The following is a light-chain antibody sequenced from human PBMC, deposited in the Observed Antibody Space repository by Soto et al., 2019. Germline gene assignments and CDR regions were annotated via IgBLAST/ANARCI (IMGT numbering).Light chain of an antibody. CDR1: SSDVGGYNY. CDR3: SSYTSSSLYV. J-gene: IGLJ1*01. CDR2: DVS. Sequence: QSVLTQPASVSGSPGQSITISCTGTSSDVGGYNYVSWYQQHPGKAPKLMIYDVSNRPSGVSNRFSGSKSGNTASLTISGLQAEDEAEYDCSSYTSSSLYVFGTGTKVPVL. V-gene: IGLV2-14*01.